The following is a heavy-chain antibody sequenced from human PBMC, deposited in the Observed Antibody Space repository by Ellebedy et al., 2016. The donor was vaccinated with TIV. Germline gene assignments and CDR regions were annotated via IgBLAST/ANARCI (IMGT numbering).Heavy chain of an antibody. Sequence: GGSLRLSXAASGFTFSDYFMTWVRQAPGEGLEWVSTISGGGDDIYFADSVKGRFTISRDNSKKTLYLQMNSLRADDTAVYYCARDPYYGFGYFDLWGRGTLVTVSS. CDR1: GFTFSDYF. CDR2: ISGGGDDI. CDR3: ARDPYYGFGYFDL. J-gene: IGHJ2*01. D-gene: IGHD3-10*01. V-gene: IGHV3-23*01.